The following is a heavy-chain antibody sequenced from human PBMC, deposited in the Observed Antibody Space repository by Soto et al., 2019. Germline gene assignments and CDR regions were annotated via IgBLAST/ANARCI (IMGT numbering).Heavy chain of an antibody. CDR3: SKRTNWGYFDY. CDR1: GFTFSNYI. V-gene: IGHV3-23*01. J-gene: IGHJ4*02. D-gene: IGHD7-27*01. Sequence: GGSLRLSCAASGFTFSNYIMNWVRQAPGKGLEWVSDISGSGGSTYYADSVKGRFIISRDNSKNTLYLQMNSLRAEDTAVYYCSKRTNWGYFDYWGQGALVTVSS. CDR2: ISGSGGST.